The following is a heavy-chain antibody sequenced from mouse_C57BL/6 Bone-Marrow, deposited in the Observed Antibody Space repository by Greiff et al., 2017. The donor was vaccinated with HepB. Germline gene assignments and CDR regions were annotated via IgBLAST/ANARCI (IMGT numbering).Heavy chain of an antibody. CDR3: ARSPFTLYYFDY. V-gene: IGHV1-63*01. Sequence: QVQLKESGAELVRPGTSVKMSCKASGYTFTNYWIGWAKQRPGHGLEWIGDIYPGGGYTNYNEKFKGKATLTADKSSSTAYMQFSSLTSEDSAIYYCARSPFTLYYFDYWGQGTILTVSS. CDR2: IYPGGGYT. J-gene: IGHJ2*01. D-gene: IGHD2-12*01. CDR1: GYTFTNYW.